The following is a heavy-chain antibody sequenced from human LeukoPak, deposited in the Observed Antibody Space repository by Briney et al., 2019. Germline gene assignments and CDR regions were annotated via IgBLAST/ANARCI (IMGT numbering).Heavy chain of an antibody. CDR3: ARYGGNDGYWFFNL. D-gene: IGHD4-23*01. CDR1: GGSFSGNY. CDR2: IHHSGST. V-gene: IGHV4-34*01. Sequence: SETLSLTCAVNGGSFSGNYWTWVRQPPGKGLEWIGEIHHSGSTNYNPSLKSRVTMSLDTSKNQFSLRLSSVTAADTAVYYCARYGGNDGYWFFNLWGRGTLVTVSS. J-gene: IGHJ2*01.